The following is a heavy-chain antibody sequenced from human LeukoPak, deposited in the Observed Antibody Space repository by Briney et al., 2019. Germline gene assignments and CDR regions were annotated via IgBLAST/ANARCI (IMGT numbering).Heavy chain of an antibody. CDR1: GYTFTSYY. CDR3: ARDVGEYCSSINCHASDY. CDR2: INPGSGAT. J-gene: IGHJ4*02. Sequence: GASVKVSCKASGYTFTSYYMHWVRQAPGQGPEWTGWINPGSGATNCAQRFHGRVTMTRDTSISTVYMELSRLRSDDTAVYYCARDVGEYCSSINCHASDYWGQGTLVTVSS. D-gene: IGHD2-2*01. V-gene: IGHV1-2*02.